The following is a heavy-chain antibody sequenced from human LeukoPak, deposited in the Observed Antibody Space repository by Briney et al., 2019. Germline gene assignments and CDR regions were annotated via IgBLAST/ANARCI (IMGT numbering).Heavy chain of an antibody. J-gene: IGHJ3*02. CDR3: ARATAVADAFDI. V-gene: IGHV4-59*01. CDR1: GGSISSYY. D-gene: IGHD2-15*01. CDR2: NYYSGST. Sequence: SETLSLTCTVSGGSISSYYWSWIRQPPGKGLEWIGYNYYSGSTNYNPSLKSRVTISVDTSKNQFSLKLTSVTAADTAVYYCARATAVADAFDIWGQGTMVTVSS.